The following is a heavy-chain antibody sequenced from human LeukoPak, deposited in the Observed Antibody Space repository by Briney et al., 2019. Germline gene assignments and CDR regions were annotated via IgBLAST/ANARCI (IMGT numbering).Heavy chain of an antibody. Sequence: GASVKVSCKASGYTFTSYDINWVRQATGQGLEWMGWMNPNSGNTGYAQKFQGRVTMTRNTSISTAYMELSSLRSEDTAVYYCARDDSSGWYRGYNWFDPWGQGTLVTVSS. V-gene: IGHV1-8*01. D-gene: IGHD6-19*01. CDR2: MNPNSGNT. CDR3: ARDDSSGWYRGYNWFDP. CDR1: GYTFTSYD. J-gene: IGHJ5*02.